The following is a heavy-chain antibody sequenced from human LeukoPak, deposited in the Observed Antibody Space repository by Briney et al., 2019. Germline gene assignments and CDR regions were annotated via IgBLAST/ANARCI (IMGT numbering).Heavy chain of an antibody. CDR1: GFTFSSYS. CDR3: ARPSYGDYGQDYYYYGMDV. D-gene: IGHD4-17*01. V-gene: IGHV3-21*01. Sequence: GGSLRLSCAASGFTFSSYSMNWVRQAPGKGLEWVSSISSSSSYIYYADSVKGRFTISRDNAKNSLYLQMNSLRAEDTAVYYCARPSYGDYGQDYYYYGMDVWGQGTTVTASS. CDR2: ISSSSSYI. J-gene: IGHJ6*02.